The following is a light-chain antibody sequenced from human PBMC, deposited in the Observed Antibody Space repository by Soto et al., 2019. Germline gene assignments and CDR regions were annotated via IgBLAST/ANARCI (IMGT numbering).Light chain of an antibody. CDR1: QSVSSSY. J-gene: IGKJ4*01. CDR2: GAS. V-gene: IGKV3-20*01. CDR3: QQYGSSPLT. Sequence: EIVLTQSPGTLSLSPGERATLSCRASQSVSSSYLAWYQQKPGQAPRLLIYGASSRATGIPDRFSGSGSGTDFTLTISRLEPEDFVVYYCQQYGSSPLTFGGGTKVGIK.